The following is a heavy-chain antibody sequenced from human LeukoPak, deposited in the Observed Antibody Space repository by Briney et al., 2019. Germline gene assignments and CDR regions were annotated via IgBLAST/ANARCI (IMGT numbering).Heavy chain of an antibody. V-gene: IGHV4-4*07. CDR2: IYTSGST. Sequence: PSETLSLTCTVSGGSINNYYWSWIRQSAGEGLEWIGRIYTSGSTNYNPSLKSRLTMSVDTSKNQFSLKLSSVTAADTAVYYCARHRTIFGVVNDAFDIWGQGTMVTVSS. CDR1: GGSINNYY. J-gene: IGHJ3*02. CDR3: ARHRTIFGVVNDAFDI. D-gene: IGHD3-3*01.